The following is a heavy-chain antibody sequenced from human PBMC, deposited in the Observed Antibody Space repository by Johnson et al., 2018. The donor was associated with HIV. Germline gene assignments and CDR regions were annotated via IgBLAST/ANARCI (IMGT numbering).Heavy chain of an antibody. J-gene: IGHJ3*02. D-gene: IGHD6-19*01. CDR1: GFTFDDYG. Sequence: VQLVESGGGVVQPGRSLRLSCTASGFTFDDYGMNWVRQAPGKGLEWVSGINWNGGSTGYADSVKGRFTISRDNAKNSLHLQMNSLRAEDTAFYYCARYRRNRQWQRLDAFDIWGQGTMVIVSS. CDR3: ARYRRNRQWQRLDAFDI. V-gene: IGHV3-20*04. CDR2: INWNGGST.